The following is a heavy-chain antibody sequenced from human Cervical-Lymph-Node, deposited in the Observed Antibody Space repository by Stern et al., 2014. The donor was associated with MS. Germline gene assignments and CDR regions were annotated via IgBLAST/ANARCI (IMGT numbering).Heavy chain of an antibody. D-gene: IGHD1-14*01. CDR3: ARQTTAWASDV. Sequence: VQLVQSGAELIRPGKSLKISCKGSGYKFSIYWIAWVRQMPGKGLEWMGIIYPCDSATIYSPSFQGRVTMSAAKSTSTAYLQWSSLNASDTAMYFCARQTTAWASDVWGQGTLVTVSS. CDR1: GYKFSIYW. J-gene: IGHJ4*02. V-gene: IGHV5-51*01. CDR2: IYPCDSAT.